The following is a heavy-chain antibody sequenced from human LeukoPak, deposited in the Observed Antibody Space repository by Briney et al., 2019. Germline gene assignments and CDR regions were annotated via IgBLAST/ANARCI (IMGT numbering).Heavy chain of an antibody. V-gene: IGHV4-59*01. Sequence: SETLSLTCTVSGGSISSYYWSWIRQPPGKGLEWIGYIYYSGSTNYNPSLKSRVTISVDTSKNQFSLKLSSVTAADTAVYYCARVNYGDTVYFDLWGRGTLVTVSS. CDR3: ARVNYGDTVYFDL. CDR2: IYYSGST. D-gene: IGHD4-17*01. J-gene: IGHJ2*01. CDR1: GGSISSYY.